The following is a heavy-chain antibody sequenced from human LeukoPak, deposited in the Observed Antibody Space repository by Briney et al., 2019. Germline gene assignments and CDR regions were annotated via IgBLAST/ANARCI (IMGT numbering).Heavy chain of an antibody. J-gene: IGHJ6*02. CDR1: GGSISSYY. D-gene: IGHD5-12*01. CDR3: ARVHGVNPAITGYFDL. V-gene: IGHV4-59*01. CDR2: IYYSGST. Sequence: SETLSLTCTVSGGSISSYYWSWIRQPPGKGLEWIGYIYYSGSTNYNPSLKSRVTISVDTSKNQFSLKLSSVTAADTAVYYCARVHGVNPAITGYFDLWGQGTTVTVSS.